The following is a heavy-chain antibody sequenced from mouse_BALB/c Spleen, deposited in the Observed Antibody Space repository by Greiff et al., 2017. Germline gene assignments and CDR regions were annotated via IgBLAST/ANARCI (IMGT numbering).Heavy chain of an antibody. Sequence: QVQLKQPGAELVKPGASVKLSCKASGYTFTSYYMYWVKQRPGQGLEWIGGINPSNGGTNFNEKFKSKATQTVDKSSSTAYMQLSSLTSEDSAVYYCTRDYGFGYFDVWGAGTTVTVSS. D-gene: IGHD2-2*01. J-gene: IGHJ1*01. V-gene: IGHV1S81*02. CDR2: INPSNGGT. CDR3: TRDYGFGYFDV. CDR1: GYTFTSYY.